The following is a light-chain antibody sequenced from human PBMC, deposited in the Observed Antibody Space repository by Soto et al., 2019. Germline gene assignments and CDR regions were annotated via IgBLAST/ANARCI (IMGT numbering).Light chain of an antibody. Sequence: EIVLSQSPATLSLSPGERATLSCRASQSVSSYLAWYQHIPGHAPRLLIYDASKRATGIPARFSGSGSGTDVTLTISSLEPEDFAVYYCQQRSKWPPTWTFGQGTKVEVK. CDR1: QSVSSY. CDR3: QQRSKWPPTWT. V-gene: IGKV3-11*01. CDR2: DAS. J-gene: IGKJ1*01.